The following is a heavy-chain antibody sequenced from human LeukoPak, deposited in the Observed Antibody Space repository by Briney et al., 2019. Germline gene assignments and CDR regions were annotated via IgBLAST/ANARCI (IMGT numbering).Heavy chain of an antibody. D-gene: IGHD6-19*01. V-gene: IGHV3-48*04. CDR2: FSSSSTTI. J-gene: IGHJ4*02. CDR1: GFTFSSYS. Sequence: PGGSLRLSCAASGFTFSSYSMNWVRQAPGKGLEWVSYFSSSSTTIYYADSVRGRFTISRDNAKNSLYLQMNSLRAEDTAVYYCARGGWEFDYWGQGTLVTVSS. CDR3: ARGGWEFDY.